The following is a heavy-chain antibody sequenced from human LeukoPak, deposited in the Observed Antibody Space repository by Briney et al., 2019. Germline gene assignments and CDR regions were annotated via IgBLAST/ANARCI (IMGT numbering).Heavy chain of an antibody. CDR1: GDSFSSYY. Sequence: TSETLSLTCTVSGDSFSSYYWNWLRQPPGKGLEWIGYVYYRGNTHYNPSLKSRVTISVDTSKNQFSLKLSSVTAADTAVYYCARDGVRGYSGYDFEGWFDPWGQGTLVTVSS. J-gene: IGHJ5*02. CDR2: VYYRGNT. D-gene: IGHD5-12*01. CDR3: ARDGVRGYSGYDFEGWFDP. V-gene: IGHV4-59*01.